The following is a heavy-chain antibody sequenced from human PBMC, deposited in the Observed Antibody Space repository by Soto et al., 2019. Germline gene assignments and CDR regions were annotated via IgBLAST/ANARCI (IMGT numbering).Heavy chain of an antibody. CDR2: ISAYNGNT. J-gene: IGHJ6*02. Sequence: QVQLVQSGAEVKKPGASVKVSCKASGYTFTSYGISWVRQAPGQGLEWMGWISAYNGNTNYAQKLQGRVTMTTDTSTSTAYRELRSLRSDDTAVYYCAREGNYDFWSGYLGGYYGMDVWGQGTTVTVSS. CDR1: GYTFTSYG. CDR3: AREGNYDFWSGYLGGYYGMDV. D-gene: IGHD3-3*01. V-gene: IGHV1-18*01.